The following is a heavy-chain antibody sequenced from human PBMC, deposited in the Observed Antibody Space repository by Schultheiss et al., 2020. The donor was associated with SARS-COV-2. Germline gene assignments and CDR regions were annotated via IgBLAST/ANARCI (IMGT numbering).Heavy chain of an antibody. D-gene: IGHD4-11*01. J-gene: IGHJ6*02. V-gene: IGHV4-59*12. Sequence: SETLSLTCTVSGGSISSYYWSWIRQPPGKGLEWIGEISHYGSTNYNPSLKSRVTISVDRSKNQFSLKLSSVTAADTAVYYCARPHSFYYDYAMDGWGQGTTVTVSS. CDR2: ISHYGST. CDR1: GGSISSYY. CDR3: ARPHSFYYDYAMDG.